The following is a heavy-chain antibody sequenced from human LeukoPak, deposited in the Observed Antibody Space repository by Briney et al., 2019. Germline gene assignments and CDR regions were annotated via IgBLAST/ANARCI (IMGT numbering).Heavy chain of an antibody. V-gene: IGHV1-18*01. J-gene: IGHJ4*02. D-gene: IGHD2-15*01. CDR2: TSAYNGNT. CDR3: ARDCSGGSCSDY. Sequence: ASVKVSCKASGYTFTSYGISWVRQAPGQGLEWMGWTSAYNGNTNYAQKLQGRVTMTTDTSTSTAYMELRSLRSDDTAVYYCARDCSGGSCSDYWGQGTLVTVSS. CDR1: GYTFTSYG.